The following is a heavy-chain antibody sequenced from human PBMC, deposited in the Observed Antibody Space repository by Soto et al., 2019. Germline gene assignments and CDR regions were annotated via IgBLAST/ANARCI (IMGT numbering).Heavy chain of an antibody. CDR3: AKLGRGQLELVYYYYGMDV. Sequence: GVSLRLSCAASGFTFSSYAMSWVRQAPGKGLEWVAVISGSGGLTYSGDSVKGRFTVSRDNSKNTLYLQMNSLRAEDTAVYYCAKLGRGQLELVYYYYGMDVWGQGTTVTVSS. J-gene: IGHJ6*02. CDR2: ISGSGGLT. V-gene: IGHV3-23*01. CDR1: GFTFSSYA. D-gene: IGHD1-1*01.